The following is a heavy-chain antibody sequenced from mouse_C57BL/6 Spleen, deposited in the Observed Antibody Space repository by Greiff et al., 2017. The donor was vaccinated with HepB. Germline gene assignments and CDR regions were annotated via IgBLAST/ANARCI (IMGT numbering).Heavy chain of an antibody. J-gene: IGHJ2*01. CDR1: GFTFTDYY. Sequence: EVKVVESGGGLVQPGGSLSLSCAASGFTFTDYYMSWVRQPPGKALEWLGFIRNKANGYTTEYSASVKGRFTISRDNSQSILYLQMNALRAEDSATYYCARSSSIHYFDYWGQGTTLTVSS. V-gene: IGHV7-3*01. D-gene: IGHD2-10*02. CDR3: ARSSSIHYFDY. CDR2: IRNKANGYTT.